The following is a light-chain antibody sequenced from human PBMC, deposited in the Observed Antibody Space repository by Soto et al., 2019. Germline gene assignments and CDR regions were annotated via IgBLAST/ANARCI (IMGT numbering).Light chain of an antibody. V-gene: IGKV1-5*01. CDR2: DAS. CDR1: QSISSY. Sequence: DIQMTQSPSSLSASVGDRVTITCRASQSISSYLNWYQQKPGKARKVLIYDASSLESGVPSRFSGSGSGTEFTLTIRGLQPDDCATYYCQQYNHFSWTFGQGTKVDI. J-gene: IGKJ1*01. CDR3: QQYNHFSWT.